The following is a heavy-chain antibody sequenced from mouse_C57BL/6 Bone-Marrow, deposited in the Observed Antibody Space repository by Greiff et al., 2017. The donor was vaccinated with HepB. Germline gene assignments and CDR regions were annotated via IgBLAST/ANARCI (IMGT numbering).Heavy chain of an antibody. CDR3: ARHESRLGLRFAY. CDR2: ISSGGSYT. CDR1: GFTFSSYG. D-gene: IGHD4-1*01. J-gene: IGHJ3*01. V-gene: IGHV5-6*01. Sequence: EVKLVESGGDLVKPGGSLKLSCAASGFTFSSYGMSWVRQTPDKRLEWVATISSGGSYTYYPDSVKGRFTISRDNAKNTLYLQMSSLKSEDTAMYYCARHESRLGLRFAYWGQGTLVTVSA.